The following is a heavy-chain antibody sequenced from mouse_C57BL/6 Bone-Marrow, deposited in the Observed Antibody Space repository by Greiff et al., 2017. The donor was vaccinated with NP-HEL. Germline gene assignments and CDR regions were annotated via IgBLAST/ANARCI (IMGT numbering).Heavy chain of an antibody. CDR1: GFTFSSYA. CDR3: ARDLYYYGSRGFAY. J-gene: IGHJ3*01. CDR2: ISDGGSYT. Sequence: EVKLVESGGGLVKPGGSLKLSCAASGFTFSSYAMSWVRQTPEKRLEWVATISDGGSYTYSPDNVKGRFTISRDNAKNNLYLQMSHLKSEDTAMYYCARDLYYYGSRGFAYWCQGTLVTVSA. D-gene: IGHD1-1*01. V-gene: IGHV5-4*01.